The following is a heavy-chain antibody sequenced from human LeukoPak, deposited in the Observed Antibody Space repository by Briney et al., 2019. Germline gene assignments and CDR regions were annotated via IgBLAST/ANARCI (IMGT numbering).Heavy chain of an antibody. CDR3: AKEMRVAARTKALDY. D-gene: IGHD6-6*01. Sequence: GGSLRLSCAASGFTFSSYGMHWVRQAPGKGLEWVAVISYDGSNKYYADSVKGRFTISRDNSKNTLYLQMNSLRAEDTAVYRCAKEMRVAARTKALDYWGQGTLVTVSS. CDR1: GFTFSSYG. V-gene: IGHV3-30*18. J-gene: IGHJ4*02. CDR2: ISYDGSNK.